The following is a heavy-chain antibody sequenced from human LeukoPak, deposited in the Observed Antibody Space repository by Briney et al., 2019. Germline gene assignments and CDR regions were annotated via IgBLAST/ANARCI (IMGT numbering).Heavy chain of an antibody. V-gene: IGHV3-13*01. Sequence: GRSLRLSCAASGFTFSSYDMHWVRQATGKVLEWVSAIGTAGDTYYPGSVKGRFTIYRENAKNSLYLQMNSLRAGDTAVYYCARRPPLGYCSSTSCYYYYGMDVWGQGTTVTVSS. CDR2: IGTAGDT. CDR1: GFTFSSYD. J-gene: IGHJ6*02. CDR3: ARRPPLGYCSSTSCYYYYGMDV. D-gene: IGHD2-2*01.